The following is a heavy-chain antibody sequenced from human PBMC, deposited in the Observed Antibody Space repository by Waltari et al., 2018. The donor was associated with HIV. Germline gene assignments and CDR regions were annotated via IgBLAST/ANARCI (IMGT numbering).Heavy chain of an antibody. CDR3: ARGGPSIRFLEWLETYYFDY. CDR2: INHSGST. Sequence: QVQLQQWGAGLLKPSETLSLTCAVYGGSFSGYYWSWIRQPPGKGLEWIGEINHSGSTNYNPSLKSRVTISVDTSKNQFSLKLSSVTAADTAVYYCARGGPSIRFLEWLETYYFDYWGQGTLVTVSS. CDR1: GGSFSGYY. J-gene: IGHJ4*02. D-gene: IGHD3-3*01. V-gene: IGHV4-34*01.